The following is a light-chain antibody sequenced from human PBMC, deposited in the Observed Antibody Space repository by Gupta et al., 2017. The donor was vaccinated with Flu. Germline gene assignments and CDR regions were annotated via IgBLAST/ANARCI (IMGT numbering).Light chain of an antibody. V-gene: IGLV2-14*01. J-gene: IGLJ1*01. CDR3: ISYTRRSVFF. CDR1: SSDIGDYNS. Sequence: QSALTPPASVSGSPGQSTTTSCTGPSSDIGDYNSVSWYQHHPGKAPKLVIFEVNNRPSGVSDRFSGSTSGDTASLTISGLQAEDEADYYCISYTRRSVFFFGAGTTVTV. CDR2: EVN.